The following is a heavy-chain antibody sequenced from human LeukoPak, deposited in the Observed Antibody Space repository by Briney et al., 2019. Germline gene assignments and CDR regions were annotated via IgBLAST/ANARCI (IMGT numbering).Heavy chain of an antibody. CDR3: ANALPCGGDCFKFLGS. D-gene: IGHD2-21*02. Sequence: TGGSLRLSCAASGFTFRSHDMSWVRQAPGKGLEWVSGISGSGGSTFYADSVKGRFTISRDNSKNTLYLQMNSLRAEDTGTYYCANALPCGGDCFKFLGSWGQGTLVTVSS. J-gene: IGHJ5*02. CDR1: GFTFRSHD. V-gene: IGHV3-23*01. CDR2: ISGSGGST.